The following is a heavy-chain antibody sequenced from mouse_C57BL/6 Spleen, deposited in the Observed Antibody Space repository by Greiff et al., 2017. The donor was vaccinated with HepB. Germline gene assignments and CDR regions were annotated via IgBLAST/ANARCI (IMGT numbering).Heavy chain of an antibody. J-gene: IGHJ3*01. CDR3: ARCRGSSSWFAY. Sequence: EVQLQESGGGLVQPGGSLSLSCAASGFTFTDYYMSWVRQPPGKALEWLGFIRNKANGYTTEYSASVKGRFTISRDNSQSILYLQMNALRAEDSATYYCARCRGSSSWFAYWGQGTLVTVSA. D-gene: IGHD1-1*01. CDR1: GFTFTDYY. V-gene: IGHV7-3*01. CDR2: IRNKANGYTT.